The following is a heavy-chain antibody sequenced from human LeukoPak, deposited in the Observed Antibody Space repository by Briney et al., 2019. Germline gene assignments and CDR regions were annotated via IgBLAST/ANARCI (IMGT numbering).Heavy chain of an antibody. CDR2: MNPNNAGK. CDR1: GYTFPRYY. V-gene: IGHV1-2*02. D-gene: IGHD6-6*01. CDR3: ARVPARLPFDY. J-gene: IGHJ4*02. Sequence: ASVKVSCKASGYTFPRYYMHWVRPAPGQGLEWMGWMNPNNAGKNYAQKFQGRVTMTRDTSISTAYMELSRLRSDDTAVYYCARVPARLPFDYWGQGTLVTVSS.